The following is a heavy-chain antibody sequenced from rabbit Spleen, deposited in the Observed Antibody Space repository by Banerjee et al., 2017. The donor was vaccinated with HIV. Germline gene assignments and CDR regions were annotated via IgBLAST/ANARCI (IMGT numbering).Heavy chain of an antibody. D-gene: IGHD2-1*01. J-gene: IGHJ4*01. CDR2: INTATGKA. CDR3: VRDQAGDADYGPYYLNL. CDR1: GVSLNDKDV. V-gene: IGHV1S45*01. Sequence: EQLEESGGGLVKPEGSLTLTCKASGVSLNDKDVMCWVRQAPGKGLEWIACINTATGKAVYASWAKGRFTISSHNAQNTLYLQLSSLTAADTATYFCVRDQAGDADYGPYYLNLWGPGTLVTVS.